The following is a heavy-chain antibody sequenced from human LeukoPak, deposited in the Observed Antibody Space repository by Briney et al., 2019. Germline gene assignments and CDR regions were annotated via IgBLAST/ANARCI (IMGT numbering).Heavy chain of an antibody. D-gene: IGHD6-19*01. CDR3: AREGSGWYEGYYFDY. J-gene: IGHJ4*02. V-gene: IGHV1-69*04. Sequence: SVKVSCNPSVGTSSSYTISWVRQGPGEGVEWMGRIIPTLGIENYAQKFKGRVTITADTSTSTAYMELSSLRSEDTAVYYCAREGSGWYEGYYFDYWGQGTLVTVSS. CDR1: VGTSSSYT. CDR2: IIPTLGIE.